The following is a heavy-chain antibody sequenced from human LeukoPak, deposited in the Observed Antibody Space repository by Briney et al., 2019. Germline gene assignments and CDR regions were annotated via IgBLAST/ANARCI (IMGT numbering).Heavy chain of an antibody. CDR3: ARVYSSGWYGY. J-gene: IGHJ4*02. CDR2: ITPYNDKT. Sequence: ASVKVSCKASGYTLVNHGITWVRQAPGQGLEWMGWITPYNDKTNYAQRFQGRLTMTTETSTNTAYMELRSLRSDDTAVYYCARVYSSGWYGYWGQGTLVTVSS. CDR1: GYTLVNHG. V-gene: IGHV1-18*01. D-gene: IGHD6-19*01.